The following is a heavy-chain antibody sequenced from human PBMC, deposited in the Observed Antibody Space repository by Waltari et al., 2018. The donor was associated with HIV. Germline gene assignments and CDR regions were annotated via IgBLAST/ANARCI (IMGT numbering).Heavy chain of an antibody. CDR1: GVLFSRYT. CDR3: ARKYCTEANCKNLDS. V-gene: IGHV3-21*02. J-gene: IGHJ4*02. CDR2: MSGSSGDI. Sequence: VQLVESGGGAVEPGGYRRLSCAASGVLFSRYTMYWVRQDSGKGLEWVASMSGSSGDIYYADSVKGRFTISRDNTKSSLFLQMNTPRVEDTAIYYCARKYCTEANCKNLDSWGQGTLVTVSS. D-gene: IGHD2-8*02.